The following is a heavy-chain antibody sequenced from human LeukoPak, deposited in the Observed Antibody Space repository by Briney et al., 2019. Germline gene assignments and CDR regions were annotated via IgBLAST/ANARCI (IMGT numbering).Heavy chain of an antibody. CDR1: GFTFSTYG. D-gene: IGHD4-17*01. CDR3: AKDLEVYGDYVSPYYYYMDV. CDR2: ISYDGSDK. Sequence: GRPLRLSCAASGFTFSTYGMHWVRQSPGKGLKWVAVISYDGSDKYYTDSVKGRFTISRDNSKNTLYLQMNSLRAEDTAVYYCAKDLEVYGDYVSPYYYYMDVWGQGTTVTVSS. J-gene: IGHJ6*02. V-gene: IGHV3-30*18.